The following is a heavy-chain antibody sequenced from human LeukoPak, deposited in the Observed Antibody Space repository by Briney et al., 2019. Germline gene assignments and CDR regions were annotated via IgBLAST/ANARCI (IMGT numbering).Heavy chain of an antibody. CDR3: ARDRGDIVVVVAATPYGMDV. CDR1: GGSFSSSCW. D-gene: IGHD2-15*01. CDR2: IYHSGGT. J-gene: IGHJ6*02. Sequence: SESLSLTCAVSGGSFSSSCWWSWVREPPGKGLEWIGEIYHSGGTNYNPSHKSRVTISVDKSKNQFSLKLSPVTAADTAVYYCARDRGDIVVVVAATPYGMDVWGQRTTVTVPS. V-gene: IGHV4-4*02.